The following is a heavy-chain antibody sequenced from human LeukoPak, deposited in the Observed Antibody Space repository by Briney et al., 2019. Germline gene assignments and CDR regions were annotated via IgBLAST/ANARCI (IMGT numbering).Heavy chain of an antibody. V-gene: IGHV1-18*04. Sequence: WASVKVSCKASGYTFTGYYMHWVRQAPGQGLEWVGWISTYNGNTNYAQKVQGRVTMTTDASTSTAYMELRSLRSDDTAVYYCARAIHSRIYYFDFWGQGTLVTVSS. J-gene: IGHJ4*02. CDR2: ISTYNGNT. CDR1: GYTFTGYY. D-gene: IGHD2-15*01. CDR3: ARAIHSRIYYFDF.